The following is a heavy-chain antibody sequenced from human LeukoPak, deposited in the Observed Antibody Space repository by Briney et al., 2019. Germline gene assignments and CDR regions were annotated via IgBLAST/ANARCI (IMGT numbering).Heavy chain of an antibody. CDR1: GFTFNSYG. Sequence: GGSLRLSCAASGFTFNSYGMHWVRQAPGKGLEWVTFIRYDGSNKYYADSVKGRFTISRDNSKNTLYLQMNSLRAEDTAVYYCATQGIHGSSWYYFDYWGQGTLVTVSS. CDR3: ATQGIHGSSWYYFDY. CDR2: IRYDGSNK. D-gene: IGHD6-13*01. V-gene: IGHV3-30*02. J-gene: IGHJ4*02.